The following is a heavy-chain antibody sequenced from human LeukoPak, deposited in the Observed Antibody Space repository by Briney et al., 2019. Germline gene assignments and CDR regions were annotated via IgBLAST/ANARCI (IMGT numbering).Heavy chain of an antibody. CDR3: AGGYGSVLFDY. J-gene: IGHJ4*02. D-gene: IGHD3-10*01. Sequence: SETLSLTCTVSGGSISSYFCSWIRQPAGKGLEWIGRVYTSGSTNYNPSLKSRVTMSVDTSKNQFSLKLNSVTAADTAVYYCAGGYGSVLFDYWGQGTLVTVSS. CDR1: GGSISSYF. CDR2: VYTSGST. V-gene: IGHV4-4*07.